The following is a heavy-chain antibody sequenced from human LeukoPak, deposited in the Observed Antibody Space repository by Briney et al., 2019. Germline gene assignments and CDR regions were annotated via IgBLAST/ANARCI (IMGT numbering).Heavy chain of an antibody. J-gene: IGHJ3*02. CDR1: GGSFSGYY. CDR2: INHSGST. V-gene: IGHV4-34*01. Sequence: PSETLSLTCAVYGGSFSGYYWSWIRQPPGKGLEWIGEINHSGSTNYNPSLKSRVTISVDTSKNQFSLKLSSVTAADTAVYYCARLGNGDFDIWGQGTMVTVSS. D-gene: IGHD2-8*01. CDR3: ARLGNGDFDI.